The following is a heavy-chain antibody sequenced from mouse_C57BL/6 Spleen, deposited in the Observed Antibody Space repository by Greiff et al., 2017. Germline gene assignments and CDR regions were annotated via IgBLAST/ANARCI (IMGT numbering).Heavy chain of an antibody. V-gene: IGHV1-82*01. CDR3: ARDYYYGSYGYFDY. CDR1: GYAFSSSW. D-gene: IGHD1-1*01. J-gene: IGHJ2*01. Sequence: VQLQQSGPELVKPGASVKISCKASGYAFSSSWMNWVKQRPGKGLEWIGRSYPGDGDTNYNGKFKGKATLTADKSSSTAYMQLSSLTSEDSAVYFCARDYYYGSYGYFDYWGQGTTLTVSS. CDR2: SYPGDGDT.